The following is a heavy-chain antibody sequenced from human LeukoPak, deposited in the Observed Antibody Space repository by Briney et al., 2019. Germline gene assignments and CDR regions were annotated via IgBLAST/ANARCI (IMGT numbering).Heavy chain of an antibody. CDR1: GYTFTGYY. D-gene: IGHD2-21*02. CDR2: INPNSGGT. V-gene: IGHV1-2*02. J-gene: IGHJ4*02. Sequence: GASVNVSCKTSGYTFTGYYMHWVRQAPGQGLEWMGWINPNSGGTNYAQKFQGRVTMTRDTSISTAYMELSRLRSDDTAVYYCASGERVVTAIPGYYFDYWGQGTLVTVSS. CDR3: ASGERVVTAIPGYYFDY.